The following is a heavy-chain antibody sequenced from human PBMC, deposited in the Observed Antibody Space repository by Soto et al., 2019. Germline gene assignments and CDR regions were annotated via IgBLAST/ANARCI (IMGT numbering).Heavy chain of an antibody. J-gene: IGHJ4*02. CDR1: GGTFNTYA. CDR2: ISPMFGAA. V-gene: IGHV1-69*19. D-gene: IGHD3-10*01. CDR3: AREVQVHTPAFVY. Sequence: QVQLVQSAAETKKPGSSVKVSCQSSGGTFNTYAMNWVRQAPRQGPEWMGDISPMFGAANYAPKFQGRVTITPDESTGTSSMQLSSLTSEDTTLYFCAREVQVHTPAFVYRGQGTLVTVSS.